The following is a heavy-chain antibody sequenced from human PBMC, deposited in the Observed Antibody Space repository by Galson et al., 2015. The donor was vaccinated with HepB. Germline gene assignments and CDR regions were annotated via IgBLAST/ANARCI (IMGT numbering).Heavy chain of an antibody. D-gene: IGHD6-19*01. V-gene: IGHV1-2*02. CDR3: ARVLIGSSAWRHQDDAFDI. Sequence: SVKVSCKASGYTFTGYYMHWVRQAPGQGLEWMGWINPNSGGTNYAQKFQGRVTMTRDTSITTAYMELSALRSDDTAHYYCARVLIGSSAWRHQDDAFDIWGQGTMITVSS. CDR2: INPNSGGT. J-gene: IGHJ3*02. CDR1: GYTFTGYY.